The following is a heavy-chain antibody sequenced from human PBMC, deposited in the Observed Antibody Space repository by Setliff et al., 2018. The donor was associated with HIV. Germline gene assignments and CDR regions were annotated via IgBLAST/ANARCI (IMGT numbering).Heavy chain of an antibody. CDR2: INAGNGNT. D-gene: IGHD3-10*01. CDR3: ARGGALLGCYYGSGRYPTDSLDI. V-gene: IGHV1-3*01. J-gene: IGHJ3*02. Sequence: GASVKVSCKASGYTFTSYAMHWVRQAPGQRLEWMGWINAGNGNTKYSQKFQGRVTITRDTSASTAYMELSSLRSEDTAVYYCARGGALLGCYYGSGRYPTDSLDIWGQGTMVTVSS. CDR1: GYTFTSYA.